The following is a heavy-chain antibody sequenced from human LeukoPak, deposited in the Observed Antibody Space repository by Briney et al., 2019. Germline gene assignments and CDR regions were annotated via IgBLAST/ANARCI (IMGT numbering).Heavy chain of an antibody. CDR2: IRYDGSNK. CDR1: GFTFSSYG. V-gene: IGHV3-30*02. D-gene: IGHD6-19*01. J-gene: IGHJ4*02. CDR3: AFRGYNGDWYTYYFDY. Sequence: GGSLRLSCAASGFTFSSYGMHWVRQAPGKGLEWVAFIRYDGSNKYYADSVKGRFTISRDNSKNTLYLQMNSLRAEDTAVYYCAFRGYNGDWYTYYFDYWGQGTLVIVSS.